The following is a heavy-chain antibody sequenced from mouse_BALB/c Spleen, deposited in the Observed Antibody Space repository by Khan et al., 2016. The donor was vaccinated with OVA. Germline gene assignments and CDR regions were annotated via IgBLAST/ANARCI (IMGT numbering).Heavy chain of an antibody. J-gene: IGHJ3*01. D-gene: IGHD2-1*01. CDR2: INTYTGEA. CDR3: SRSNGNYWFAY. V-gene: IGHV9-3-1*01. CDR1: GYTLTDYG. Sequence: QIQLVQSGPELKKPGETVKISCKASGYTLTDYGMNLVKQAPGKGLKWMGWINTYTGEATYADDFKGRFAFSLETSASTAYLQINNLKTEDTATYFCSRSNGNYWFAYWGQGTLVTVSA.